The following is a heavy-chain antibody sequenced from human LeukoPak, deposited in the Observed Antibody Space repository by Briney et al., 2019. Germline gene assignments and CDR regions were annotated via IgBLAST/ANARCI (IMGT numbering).Heavy chain of an antibody. CDR2: IIPIFGTA. CDR3: ARSYSTAMGHFFDY. CDR1: GYTFTSYA. V-gene: IGHV1-69*05. D-gene: IGHD5-18*01. J-gene: IGHJ4*02. Sequence: ASVKVSCKASGYTFTSYAISWVRQAPGQGLEWMGGIIPIFGTANYAQKFQGRVTITTDESTSTAYMELSSLRSEDTAVYYCARSYSTAMGHFFDYWGQGTLVTVSS.